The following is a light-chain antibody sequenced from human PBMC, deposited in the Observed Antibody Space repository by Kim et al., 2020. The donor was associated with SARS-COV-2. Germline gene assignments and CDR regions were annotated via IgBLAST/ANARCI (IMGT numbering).Light chain of an antibody. CDR3: SSYAGNNIWL. Sequence: QSALTQPPSASGSPGQSVTISCTGTSSDVGGYNYVSWYQQHPGKAPKLMISDVNKRPSGVPDRFSGSKSGNTASLTVSGLQAEDEADYYCSSYAGNNIWLFGGGTKVTVL. V-gene: IGLV2-8*01. CDR2: DVN. CDR1: SSDVGGYNY. J-gene: IGLJ2*01.